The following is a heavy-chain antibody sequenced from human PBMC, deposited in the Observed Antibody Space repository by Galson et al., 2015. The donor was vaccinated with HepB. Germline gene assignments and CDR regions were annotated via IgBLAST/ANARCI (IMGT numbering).Heavy chain of an antibody. D-gene: IGHD5-18*01. Sequence: SVKVSCKASGGTFSSSTIRWVRQAPGQGLEWMGRIIPILGIANYAQKFQGRVTITADKSTSTAYMELSSLRSEDTAVYYCARDNPRGYSYGYPGDAFDIWGQGTMVTVSS. CDR3: ARDNPRGYSYGYPGDAFDI. V-gene: IGHV1-69*04. J-gene: IGHJ3*02. CDR1: GGTFSSST. CDR2: IIPILGIA.